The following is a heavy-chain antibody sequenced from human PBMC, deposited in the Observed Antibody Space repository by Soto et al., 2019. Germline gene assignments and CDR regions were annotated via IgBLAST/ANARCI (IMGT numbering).Heavy chain of an antibody. D-gene: IGHD3-22*01. CDR2: IIPIFGKA. Sequence: SVKVSCKASGGTFSSYAISWVRQAPGQGLEWMGEIIPIFGKANYAQKFQGRVTITADESTSTAYMELSSLRSEDTAVYYCARDRGPSSGYYPYWFDPWGQGTLVTVSS. J-gene: IGHJ5*02. CDR3: ARDRGPSSGYYPYWFDP. CDR1: GGTFSSYA. V-gene: IGHV1-69*13.